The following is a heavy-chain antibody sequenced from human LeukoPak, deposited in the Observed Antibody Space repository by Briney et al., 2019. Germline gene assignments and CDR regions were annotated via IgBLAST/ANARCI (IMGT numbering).Heavy chain of an antibody. J-gene: IGHJ3*02. CDR3: AKWVGGNVGIAATGGAFDI. Sequence: GGTLRLSCAASGFTFSSYGMSWVRQAPGKGLEWVSAISGSGGSTYYADSVKGRFTISRDNSKNTLYLQMNSLRAEDTAVYYCAKWVGGNVGIAATGGAFDIWGQGTMVTVSS. CDR2: ISGSGGST. V-gene: IGHV3-23*01. CDR1: GFTFSSYG. D-gene: IGHD6-13*01.